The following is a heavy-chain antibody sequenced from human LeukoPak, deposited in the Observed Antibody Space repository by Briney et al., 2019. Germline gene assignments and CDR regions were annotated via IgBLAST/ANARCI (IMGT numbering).Heavy chain of an antibody. CDR3: ASGRGYSYGYPYYVHY. V-gene: IGHV1-69*05. Sequence: SVKVSCKASGGTFSSYVIRWVRQAPGQGLEWMGGIIPIFGTANYAQKFQGRVTITTDESTGTAYMELSSLRSEDTAVYYCASGRGYSYGYPYYVHYWGQGTLVTVSS. D-gene: IGHD5-18*01. CDR2: IIPIFGTA. CDR1: GGTFSSYV. J-gene: IGHJ4*02.